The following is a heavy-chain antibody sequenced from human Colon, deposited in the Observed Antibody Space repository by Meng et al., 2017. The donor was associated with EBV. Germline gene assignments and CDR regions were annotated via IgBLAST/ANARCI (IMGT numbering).Heavy chain of an antibody. CDR2: MSFDGSHE. J-gene: IGHJ4*02. CDR3: AKDREYVDYLGPLDL. D-gene: IGHD3-9*01. Sequence: QVRLVESGGGEVQPGRSLRLSWVASGFSFNNYGMHWVRQAPGKGLEWVAVMSFDGSHEYYIDSVKGRFTVSRDHSENTMYLQMDSLRSEDTGIYYCAKDREYVDYLGPLDLWGRGTLVTVSS. CDR1: GFSFNNYG. V-gene: IGHV3-30*18.